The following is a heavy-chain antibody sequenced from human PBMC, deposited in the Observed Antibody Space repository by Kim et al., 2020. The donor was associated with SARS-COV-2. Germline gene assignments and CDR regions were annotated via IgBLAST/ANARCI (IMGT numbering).Heavy chain of an antibody. J-gene: IGHJ6*02. CDR2: ISYDGSNK. CDR1: GFTFSSYG. Sequence: GGSLRLSCAASGFTFSSYGMHWVRQAPGKGLEWVAVISYDGSNKYYADSVKGRFTISRDNSKNTLYLQMNSLRAEDTAVYYCAKKEGSVYSSGWTYYYHGMDVWGPGTPGTVS. CDR3: AKKEGSVYSSGWTYYYHGMDV. D-gene: IGHD6-19*01. V-gene: IGHV3-30*18.